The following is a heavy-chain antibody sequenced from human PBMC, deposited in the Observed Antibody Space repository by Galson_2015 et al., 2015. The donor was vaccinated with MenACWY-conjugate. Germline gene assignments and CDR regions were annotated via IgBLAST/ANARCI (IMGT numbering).Heavy chain of an antibody. CDR3: ATYCSSPSCYANGAY. CDR2: INSDGSAA. D-gene: IGHD2-2*01. V-gene: IGHV3-74*01. Sequence: LRLSCAASGFTFSRYWMHWVRQSPGKGLVWVSRINSDGSAADYADSVKGRFTISRDNAKNTLYLQMNSLRAEDTAVYYCATYCSSPSCYANGAYWGQGTLVTVSS. CDR1: GFTFSRYW. J-gene: IGHJ4*02.